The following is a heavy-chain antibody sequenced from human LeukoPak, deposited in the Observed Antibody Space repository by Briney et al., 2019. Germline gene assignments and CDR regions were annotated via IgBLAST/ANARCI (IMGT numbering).Heavy chain of an antibody. CDR1: GFTFSSYA. CDR2: TSGSGGST. Sequence: GRSLRLSCAASGFTFSSYAMSWVRQAPGKGLEWVSATSGSGGSTYYGDSVKGRFTISRDNSKNTLYLQMNSLRAEDTAIYYCAKDRDWNYVSGMDVWGQGTTVTVSS. D-gene: IGHD1-7*01. J-gene: IGHJ6*02. V-gene: IGHV3-23*01. CDR3: AKDRDWNYVSGMDV.